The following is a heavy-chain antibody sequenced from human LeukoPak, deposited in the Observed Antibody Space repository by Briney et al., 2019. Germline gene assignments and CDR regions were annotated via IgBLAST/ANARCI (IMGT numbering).Heavy chain of an antibody. V-gene: IGHV1-69*05. CDR2: IIPIFGTA. CDR3: ATGFTLPFLSGSYGSYFDY. J-gene: IGHJ4*02. CDR1: GGTFNSYA. D-gene: IGHD1-26*01. Sequence: GASVKVSCKASGGTFNSYAISWVRQAPGQGLEWMGGIIPIFGTANYAQKFQGRVTITTDESTSTAYMELSSLRSEDTAVYYCATGFTLPFLSGSYGSYFDYWGQGTLVTVSS.